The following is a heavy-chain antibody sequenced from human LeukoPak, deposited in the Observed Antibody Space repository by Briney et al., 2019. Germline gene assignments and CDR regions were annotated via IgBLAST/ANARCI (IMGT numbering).Heavy chain of an antibody. J-gene: IGHJ4*02. CDR2: ISAYNSNT. V-gene: IGHV1-18*01. Sequence: ASVKVSCKASGYTFTSYGISWVRQAPGQGLEWMGWISAYNSNTDYAQKFQGRITMTTDTSTSTAYMELRSLRSDDTAVYYCARDAEGDGYNPDCLYWGQGTLVTVSS. CDR1: GYTFTSYG. D-gene: IGHD5-24*01. CDR3: ARDAEGDGYNPDCLY.